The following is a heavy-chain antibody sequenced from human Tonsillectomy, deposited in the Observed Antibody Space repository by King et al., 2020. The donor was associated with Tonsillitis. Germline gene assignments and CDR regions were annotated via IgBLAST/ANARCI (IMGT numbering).Heavy chain of an antibody. Sequence: QMQESGPGLVKPSQTLSLTCTVSGGSINSGDYYWSWIRQPPGKGLEWIGYIYYSGSTYYNPSLKSRVTISLDTSKNQFSLKLSSVTAADTAVYYCARASSSWWNDYWGQGTLVTVSS. V-gene: IGHV4-30-4*01. CDR2: IYYSGST. J-gene: IGHJ4*02. CDR1: GGSINSGDYY. D-gene: IGHD6-13*01. CDR3: ARASSSWWNDY.